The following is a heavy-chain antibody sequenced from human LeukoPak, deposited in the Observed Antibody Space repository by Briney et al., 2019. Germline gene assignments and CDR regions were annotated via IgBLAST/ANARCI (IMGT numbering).Heavy chain of an antibody. CDR3: ARDPLDYGDYDY. CDR1: GVTFSSYS. D-gene: IGHD4-17*01. CDR2: ISSSSSYI. J-gene: IGHJ4*02. V-gene: IGHV3-21*01. Sequence: GGSLRLSCAASGVTFSSYSMSWVRQAPGKGLEWVSSISSSSSYIYYADSVKGRFTISRDNAKNSLYLQMNSLRAEDTAVYYCARDPLDYGDYDYWGQGTLVTVSS.